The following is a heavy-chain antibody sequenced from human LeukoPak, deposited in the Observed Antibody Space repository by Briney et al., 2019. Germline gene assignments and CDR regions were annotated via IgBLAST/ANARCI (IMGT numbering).Heavy chain of an antibody. CDR2: ISSSGSTM. V-gene: IGHV3-48*02. J-gene: IGHJ5*02. CDR3: ARDLPLDP. CDR1: GFTFSTYS. Sequence: PGGSLRLSCAASGFTFSTYSMNWLRQAPGKGLEWVLYISSSGSTMYYADSVKGRFTISRDNAKNSLYLQMNSLRDEDTAVYYCARDLPLDPWGQGTLVTVSS.